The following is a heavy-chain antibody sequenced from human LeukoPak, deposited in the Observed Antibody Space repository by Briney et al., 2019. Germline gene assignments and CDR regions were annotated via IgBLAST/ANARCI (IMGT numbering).Heavy chain of an antibody. V-gene: IGHV3-49*03. J-gene: IGHJ3*02. D-gene: IGHD3-22*01. CDR3: SRGGMIVVVITSDDAFDM. CDR2: IRSKAYGGTT. Sequence: GGSLRLSCTASGFTFGDYAMSWFRQAPGKGLEWVGCIRSKAYGGTTEYAASVKGRFTISRDDSKSIAYLQMNSLKTEDTAVYYCSRGGMIVVVITSDDAFDMWGQGTMVTVSS. CDR1: GFTFGDYA.